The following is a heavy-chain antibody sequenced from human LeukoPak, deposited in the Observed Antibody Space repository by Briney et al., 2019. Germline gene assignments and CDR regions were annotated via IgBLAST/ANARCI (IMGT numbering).Heavy chain of an antibody. J-gene: IGHJ3*02. V-gene: IGHV7-4-1*02. CDR3: AGKIAWWALDI. CDR1: GYTFTSYA. D-gene: IGHD2-8*02. Sequence: ASVKVSCKASGYTFTSYAMNWVRQAPGQGLEWMGWINTNTGNPTYAQGFTGRFVFSLDTSVSTPYLQISSLKAEDTAVYYCAGKIAWWALDIWGQGTMVTVSS. CDR2: INTNTGNP.